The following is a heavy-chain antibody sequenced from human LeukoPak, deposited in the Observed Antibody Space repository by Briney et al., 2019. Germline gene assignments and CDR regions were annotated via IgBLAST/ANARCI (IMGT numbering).Heavy chain of an antibody. D-gene: IGHD3-9*01. Sequence: ASVKVSCKASGYTFTSYGISWVRQAPGQGLEWMGWTSAYNGNTNYAQKLQGRVTMTTDTSTSTAYMELRSLRSDDTAVYYCARAQGVYDILTGYCLIDYWGRGTLVTVSS. CDR3: ARAQGVYDILTGYCLIDY. CDR2: TSAYNGNT. V-gene: IGHV1-18*01. J-gene: IGHJ4*02. CDR1: GYTFTSYG.